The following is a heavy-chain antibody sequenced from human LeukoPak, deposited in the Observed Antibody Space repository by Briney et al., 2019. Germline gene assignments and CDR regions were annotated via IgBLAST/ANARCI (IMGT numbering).Heavy chain of an antibody. J-gene: IGHJ4*02. CDR2: IIPILGIA. CDR3: ARATYYYDSSGYGFDY. CDR1: GGTFSSYA. Sequence: GSSVKVSCKASGGTFSSYAISWVRQAPGQGLEWMGRIIPILGIANYAQKFQGRVTITADKSTSTAYMELSSLRSEDTAVYYCARATYYYDSSGYGFDYWGQGTLATVSS. V-gene: IGHV1-69*04. D-gene: IGHD3-22*01.